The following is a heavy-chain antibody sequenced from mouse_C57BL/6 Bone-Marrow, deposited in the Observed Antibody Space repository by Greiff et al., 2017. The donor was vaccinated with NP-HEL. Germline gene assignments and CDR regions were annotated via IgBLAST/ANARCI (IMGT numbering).Heavy chain of an antibody. CDR3: ARWDFHYYGSSYVYFDY. D-gene: IGHD1-1*01. CDR1: GYTFTSYW. J-gene: IGHJ2*01. Sequence: QVHVKQPGAELVKPGASVKLSCKASGYTFTSYWMHWVKQRPGRGLEWIGRIDPNSGGTKYNEKFKSKATLTVDKPSSTAYMQLSSLTSENSAVYYCARWDFHYYGSSYVYFDYWGQGTTLTVSS. V-gene: IGHV1-72*01. CDR2: IDPNSGGT.